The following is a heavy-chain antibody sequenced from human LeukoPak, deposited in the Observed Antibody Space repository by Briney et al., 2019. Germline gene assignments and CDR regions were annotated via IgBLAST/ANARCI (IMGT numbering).Heavy chain of an antibody. D-gene: IGHD4-17*01. CDR1: GVSISAYY. CDR3: ARDPTTVTTIFDS. V-gene: IGHV4-4*07. J-gene: IGHJ4*02. Sequence: PSKTLSLTCSVSGVSISAYYWSWIRQPAGKGLEWIGRIYPGESIYASENTNYNPSLKSRVSMSGDTSKNQVSLKLRSVTAADTAVYYCARDPTTVTTIFDSWGQGTLVTVSS. CDR2: IYPGESIYASENT.